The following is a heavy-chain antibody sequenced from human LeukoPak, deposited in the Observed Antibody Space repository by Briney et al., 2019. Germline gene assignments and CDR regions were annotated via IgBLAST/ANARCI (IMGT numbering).Heavy chain of an antibody. CDR2: ISSSSNTI. CDR1: GFTFSYYT. V-gene: IGHV3-48*04. CDR3: ANEEDGDVVVVPAVTGH. Sequence: PGGSLRLSCAASGFTFSYYTMHWVRQAPGKGLDWVSYISSSSNTIYYADSVKGRFTISRDNAKNSLYLQMDSLRAEDTAIYYCANEEDGDVVVVPAVTGHWGQGTLVTVSS. J-gene: IGHJ4*02. D-gene: IGHD2-2*01.